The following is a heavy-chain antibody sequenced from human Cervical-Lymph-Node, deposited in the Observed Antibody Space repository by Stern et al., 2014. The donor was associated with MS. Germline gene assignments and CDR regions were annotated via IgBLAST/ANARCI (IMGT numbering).Heavy chain of an antibody. J-gene: IGHJ5*02. Sequence: VQLVQSGAEVKKPGASVKVSCKPSGYTFTSYGITWVRQAPGQGLEWMGWISTYNGNTNYAQKLQGRVTMTTDTSTSTAYMELRSLRSDDTAVYYCARGQTRNYRQNWFDPWGQGTLVTVSS. V-gene: IGHV1-18*01. CDR2: ISTYNGNT. CDR1: GYTFTSYG. CDR3: ARGQTRNYRQNWFDP. D-gene: IGHD3-16*02.